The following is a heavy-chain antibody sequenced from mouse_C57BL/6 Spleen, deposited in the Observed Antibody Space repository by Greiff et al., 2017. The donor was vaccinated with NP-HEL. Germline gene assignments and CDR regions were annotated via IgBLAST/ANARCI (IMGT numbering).Heavy chain of an antibody. Sequence: QVQLQQSGPELVKPGASVKISCKASGYAFSSSWMNWVKQRPGKGLEWIGRIYPGDGDTNYNGKFKGKATLTADKSSSTAYMQLSSLTSADSAVYFCARLNYYAMDYWGQGTSVTVSS. CDR1: GYAFSSSW. J-gene: IGHJ4*01. CDR3: ARLNYYAMDY. V-gene: IGHV1-82*01. CDR2: IYPGDGDT.